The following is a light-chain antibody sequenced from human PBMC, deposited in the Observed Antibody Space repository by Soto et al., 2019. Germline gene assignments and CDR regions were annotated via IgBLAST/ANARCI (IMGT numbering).Light chain of an antibody. J-gene: IGKJ1*01. V-gene: IGKV1-39*01. CDR1: QSISIY. Sequence: DIQMTQSPSSLSASVGDRVTITCRASQSISIYLNWYQQKPGKAPNLLIYDASSLQSGVPSRFSGSGSGTDYTLTISNLQPEDHATYYCQHSYKTPPAFGQGTKVEIK. CDR3: QHSYKTPPA. CDR2: DAS.